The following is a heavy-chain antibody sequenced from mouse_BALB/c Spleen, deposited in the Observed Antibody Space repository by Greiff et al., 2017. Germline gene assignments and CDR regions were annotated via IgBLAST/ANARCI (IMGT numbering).Heavy chain of an antibody. D-gene: IGHD2-3*01. J-gene: IGHJ3*01. CDR3: ARGDGYFAY. Sequence: EVKLMESGGGLVKPGGSLKLSCAASGFTFSSYAMSWVRQTPEKRLEWVASISSGGSTYYPDSVKGRFTISRDNARNILYLQMSSLRSEDTAMYYCARGDGYFAYWGQGTLVTVSA. CDR2: ISSGGST. V-gene: IGHV5-6-5*01. CDR1: GFTFSSYA.